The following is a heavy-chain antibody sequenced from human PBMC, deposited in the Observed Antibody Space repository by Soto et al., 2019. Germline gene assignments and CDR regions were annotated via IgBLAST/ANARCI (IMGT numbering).Heavy chain of an antibody. J-gene: IGHJ4*02. CDR1: NFSISSGYY. D-gene: IGHD1-26*01. V-gene: IGHV4-38-2*01. CDR3: ARTHSGSYYSVFNY. CDR2: IYRSGTT. Sequence: SETLSLTCVVSNFSISSGYYWGCIRQSPGKGLEWIASIYRSGTTSYNPSLKSRVTISVDPSKNQFSLMLTAVTAADTAVYYCARTHSGSYYSVFNYWGRGSLVTVSS.